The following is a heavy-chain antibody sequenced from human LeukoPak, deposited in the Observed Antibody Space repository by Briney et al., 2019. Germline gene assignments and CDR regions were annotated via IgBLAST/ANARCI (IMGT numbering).Heavy chain of an antibody. Sequence: SETLSLTCTVSGGSISSSSYYWGWIRQPPGKGLEWIGSIYYSGSTYYNPSLKSRVTISVDTSKNQFSLKLSSVTAADTAVYYCARRKGDYDILTGYYADTNNWFDPWGQGTLVTVSS. CDR3: ARRKGDYDILTGYYADTNNWFDP. D-gene: IGHD3-9*01. CDR1: GGSISSSSYY. J-gene: IGHJ5*02. CDR2: IYYSGST. V-gene: IGHV4-39*01.